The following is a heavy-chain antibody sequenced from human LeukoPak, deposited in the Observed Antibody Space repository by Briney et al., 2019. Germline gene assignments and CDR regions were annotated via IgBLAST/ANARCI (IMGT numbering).Heavy chain of an antibody. V-gene: IGHV4-34*01. CDR1: GGSSSGYY. J-gene: IGHJ4*02. Sequence: PSETLSLTCAVYGGSSSGYYWSWIRQPPGKGLEWIGEINHSGSTNYNPSLKSRVTISVDTSKNQFSLKLSSVTAADTAVYYCARVVRSARVQRPPRYYFDYWGQGTLVTVSS. CDR2: INHSGST. CDR3: ARVVRSARVQRPPRYYFDY. D-gene: IGHD2-15*01.